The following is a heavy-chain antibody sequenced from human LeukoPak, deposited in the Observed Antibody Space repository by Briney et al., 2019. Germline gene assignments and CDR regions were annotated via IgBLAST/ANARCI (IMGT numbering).Heavy chain of an antibody. Sequence: PGGSLRLSCAASGFTFSSYGMHWGRQAPGKGLEWVAVISYDGSNKYYADSVKGRFTISRDNSKNTLYLQMNSLRAEDTAVYYCAKGATFGYYSGYDHCDYWGQGTLVTVSS. V-gene: IGHV3-30*18. D-gene: IGHD5-12*01. CDR3: AKGATFGYYSGYDHCDY. CDR1: GFTFSSYG. CDR2: ISYDGSNK. J-gene: IGHJ4*02.